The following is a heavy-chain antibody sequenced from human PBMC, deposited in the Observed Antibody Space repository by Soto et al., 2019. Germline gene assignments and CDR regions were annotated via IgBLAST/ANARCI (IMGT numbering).Heavy chain of an antibody. V-gene: IGHV1-2*04. CDR2: ISPNSGDT. CDR3: ARTHCSSISCYVGSWDY. D-gene: IGHD2-2*01. CDR1: GYTFTGYD. J-gene: IGHJ4*02. Sequence: QVQLVQSGAEVKKPGASVKVSCKASGYTFTGYDMHWVRQAPGQGLEWMGWISPNSGDTNYAQKFQGWVTMTRDTSIRTACMEQRRLRSDDTAVYYCARTHCSSISCYVGSWDYWGQGTLVTVSS.